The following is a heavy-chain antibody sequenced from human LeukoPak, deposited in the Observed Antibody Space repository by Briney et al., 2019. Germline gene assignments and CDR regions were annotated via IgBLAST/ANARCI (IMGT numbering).Heavy chain of an antibody. CDR2: ISGSGGTT. V-gene: IGHV3-23*01. D-gene: IGHD3-22*01. CDR1: GFTVSSNY. J-gene: IGHJ4*02. CDR3: AKGEDYYDSSGQVDY. Sequence: GGSLRLSCAASGFTVSSNYMSWVRQAPGKGLEWVSVISGSGGTTYYADSVKGRFTISRDNSKNTLYLQMNSLRAEDTAVYYCAKGEDYYDSSGQVDYWGQGTLVTVSS.